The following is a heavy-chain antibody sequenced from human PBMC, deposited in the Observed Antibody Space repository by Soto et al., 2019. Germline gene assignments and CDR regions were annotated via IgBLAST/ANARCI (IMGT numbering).Heavy chain of an antibody. Sequence: QVKLVQSGTEVKKPGASMKVSCKASGYSFGTSGISWVRQAPGQGLEWMGWISAYNGNTNYEKKLQDRVTMPTDTSTNTAYLELRSLRSDDTAVYYCARAGQYYDSSGYANWGQGTLVTVSS. J-gene: IGHJ4*02. CDR1: GYSFGTSG. V-gene: IGHV1-18*01. D-gene: IGHD3-22*01. CDR3: ARAGQYYDSSGYAN. CDR2: ISAYNGNT.